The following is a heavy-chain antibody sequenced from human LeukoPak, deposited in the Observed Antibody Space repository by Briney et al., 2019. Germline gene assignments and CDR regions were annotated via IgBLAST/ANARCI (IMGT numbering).Heavy chain of an antibody. CDR2: ISGSGGST. V-gene: IGHV3-23*01. Sequence: GGSLRLSCAASGFSFNTYAMSWVRQAPGEGLEWVSAISGSGGSTYYADSVKGRFTISRDNSKNTLYLQMNSLRAEDTAVYYCAKGRIWFGEFGYWGQGTLVTVSS. CDR3: AKGRIWFGEFGY. D-gene: IGHD3-10*01. J-gene: IGHJ4*02. CDR1: GFSFNTYA.